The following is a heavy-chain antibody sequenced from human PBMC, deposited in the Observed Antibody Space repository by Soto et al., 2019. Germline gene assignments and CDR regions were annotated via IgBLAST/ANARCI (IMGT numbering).Heavy chain of an antibody. CDR1: GFTFSSYA. CDR3: AKAQAVYYYDSSPFDY. CDR2: ISGSGGST. D-gene: IGHD3-22*01. J-gene: IGHJ4*02. V-gene: IGHV3-23*01. Sequence: GGSLRLSCAASGFTFSSYAMSWVRQAPGKGLEWVSAISGSGGSTYYADSVKGRFTISRDNSKNTLYLQMNSLRAEDTAVYYCAKAQAVYYYDSSPFDYWGQGTLVTVSS.